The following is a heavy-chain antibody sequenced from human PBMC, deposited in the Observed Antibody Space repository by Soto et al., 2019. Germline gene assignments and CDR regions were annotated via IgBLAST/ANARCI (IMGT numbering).Heavy chain of an antibody. J-gene: IGHJ4*02. Sequence: ASVKVSCKASGYTFSDYYIHWVRQAPGQGLEWMGWINPNSGGTKYAPKFQGGVTMTRDTSITTAYMELSRLRSGDTAVYYCAREPATAKPEGVDFWGQGTLVTVSP. D-gene: IGHD1-1*01. CDR2: INPNSGGT. V-gene: IGHV1-2*02. CDR3: AREPATAKPEGVDF. CDR1: GYTFSDYY.